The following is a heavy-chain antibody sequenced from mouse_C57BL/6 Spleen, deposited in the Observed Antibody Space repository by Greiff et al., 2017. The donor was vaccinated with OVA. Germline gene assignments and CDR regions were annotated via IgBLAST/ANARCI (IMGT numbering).Heavy chain of an antibody. CDR1: GFSFNTYA. CDR2: IRSKSNNYAT. Sequence: EVQLQQSGGGLVQPKGSLKLSCAASGFSFNTYAMNWVRQAPGKGLEWVARIRSKSNNYATYYADSVKDRFTISRDDSESMLYLQMNNLKTEDTAMYYCVRPSNWDEGFAYWGQGTLVTVSA. V-gene: IGHV10-1*01. J-gene: IGHJ3*01. CDR3: VRPSNWDEGFAY. D-gene: IGHD4-1*01.